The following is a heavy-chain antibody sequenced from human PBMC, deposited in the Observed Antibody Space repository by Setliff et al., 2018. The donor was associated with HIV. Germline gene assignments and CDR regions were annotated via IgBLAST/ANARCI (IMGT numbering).Heavy chain of an antibody. CDR1: GYTFTSYA. Sequence: ASVKVSCKASGYTFTSYAMHWVRQAPGQRLEWMGWINAGNGNTKYSQKFQGRVTITRDTSASTAYTELSSLRSEDTAFYYCARSAHDSETGYWGQGTLVTVSS. J-gene: IGHJ4*02. V-gene: IGHV1-3*01. D-gene: IGHD5-12*01. CDR2: INAGNGNT. CDR3: ARSAHDSETGY.